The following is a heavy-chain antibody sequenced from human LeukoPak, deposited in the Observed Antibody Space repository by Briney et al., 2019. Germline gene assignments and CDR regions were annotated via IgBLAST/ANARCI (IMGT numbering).Heavy chain of an antibody. J-gene: IGHJ4*02. D-gene: IGHD6-13*01. CDR1: GGSISTYY. CDR2: IYYSGNT. Sequence: SETLSLTCTVSGGSISTYYWSWIRQSPGKGLEWIGYIYYSGNTNYNPSLKSRVTISLDTSKNQFSLKLSSVTAADTAVYYCASYSSSWSENYFDYWGQGTLVTVSS. V-gene: IGHV4-59*12. CDR3: ASYSSSWSENYFDY.